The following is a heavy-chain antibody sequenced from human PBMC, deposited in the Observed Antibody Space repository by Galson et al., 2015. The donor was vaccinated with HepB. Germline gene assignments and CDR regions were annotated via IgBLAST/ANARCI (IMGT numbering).Heavy chain of an antibody. CDR2: ISGSGGGRT. Sequence: SLRLSCAASEFTFSRFAMSWVRQAPGKGLEWVSGISGSGGGRTYYADSVKGRFTISRDNSKNTLFLQMNSLRADDTAIYYCAKDHHDYNFVDIPDAFDIWGPGTLVTVSS. D-gene: IGHD5-24*01. CDR3: AKDHHDYNFVDIPDAFDI. J-gene: IGHJ3*02. CDR1: EFTFSRFA. V-gene: IGHV3-23*01.